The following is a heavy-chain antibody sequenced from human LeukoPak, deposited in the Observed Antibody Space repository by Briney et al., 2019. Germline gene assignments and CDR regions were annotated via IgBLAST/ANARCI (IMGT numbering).Heavy chain of an antibody. CDR1: GFTFSSYG. V-gene: IGHV3-30*02. D-gene: IGHD3-22*01. CDR2: IRYDGSNK. J-gene: IGHJ3*02. CDR3: ADGGTYYYDSSGLQGGAFDI. Sequence: GGSLRLSCAASGFTFSSYGMHWVRQAPDKGLEWVAFIRYDGSNKYYADSVKGRFTISRDNSKNTLYLQMNSLRAEDTAVYYCADGGTYYYDSSGLQGGAFDIWGQGTVVTVSS.